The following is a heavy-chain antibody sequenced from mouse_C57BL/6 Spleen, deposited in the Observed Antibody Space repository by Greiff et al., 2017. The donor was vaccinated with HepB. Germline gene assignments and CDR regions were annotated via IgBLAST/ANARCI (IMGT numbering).Heavy chain of an antibody. Sequence: DVHLVESGGGLVQPGGSLKLSCAASGFTFSDYYMYWVRQTPEKRLEWVAYISNGGGSTYYPDTVKGRFTISRDNAKNTLYLQMSRLKSEDTAMYYCARQGGNYYYYAMDYWGQGTSVTVSS. V-gene: IGHV5-12*01. D-gene: IGHD2-1*01. J-gene: IGHJ4*01. CDR3: ARQGGNYYYYAMDY. CDR1: GFTFSDYY. CDR2: ISNGGGST.